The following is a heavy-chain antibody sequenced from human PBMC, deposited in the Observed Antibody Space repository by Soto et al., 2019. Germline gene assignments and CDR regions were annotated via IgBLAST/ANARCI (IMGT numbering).Heavy chain of an antibody. J-gene: IGHJ2*01. Sequence: GASVKVSCKASGYSFTNYYMHWVRQAPGQGLEWMGTINAGGGYTTYAQRFQGRVTMTRDTSTSTVSMELSSLRYEDTALYYCTRGGAIGVVTAPVALWG. V-gene: IGHV1-46*03. CDR2: INAGGGYT. CDR3: TRGGAIGVVTAPVAL. CDR1: GYSFTNYY. D-gene: IGHD2-21*02.